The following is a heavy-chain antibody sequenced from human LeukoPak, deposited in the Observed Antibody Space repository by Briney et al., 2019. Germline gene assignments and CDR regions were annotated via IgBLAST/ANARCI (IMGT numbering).Heavy chain of an antibody. CDR2: AYYRSKWFY. V-gene: IGHV6-1*01. J-gene: IGHJ6*04. CDR1: GNSVSSNGVA. CDR3: ARVAAPGPLYYYGMDV. Sequence: SQTLSLTCAISGNSVSSNGVAWNWIRQSPSRGLEWLGRAYYRSKWFYDYAVSVKSRIIINSDTSKNQFSLQLNSVTPEDTAVYYCARVAAPGPLYYYGMDVWGKGTTVTASS. D-gene: IGHD6-13*01.